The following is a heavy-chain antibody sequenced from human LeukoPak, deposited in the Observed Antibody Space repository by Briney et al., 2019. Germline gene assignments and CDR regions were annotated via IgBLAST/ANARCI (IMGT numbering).Heavy chain of an antibody. Sequence: EASVKVSCKASGYTFTSYYMHWVRQAPGQGLEWMGIINPSGGSTSYAQKFQGRVTMTRDTSITTAYMELSRLTSDDTAVYYCARDEFESTNYHFDYWGQGTLVTVSS. CDR3: ARDEFESTNYHFDY. V-gene: IGHV1-46*01. CDR2: INPSGGST. J-gene: IGHJ4*02. D-gene: IGHD1-7*01. CDR1: GYTFTSYY.